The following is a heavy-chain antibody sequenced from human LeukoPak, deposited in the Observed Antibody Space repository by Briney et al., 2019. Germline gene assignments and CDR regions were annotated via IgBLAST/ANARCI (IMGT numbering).Heavy chain of an antibody. J-gene: IGHJ5*01. Sequence: PGGSLRLSCAASGFTLRSYSMNWVRQAPGKGLEWVSYITSPSNTIYYADSVKGRFTISRDNAKNSLYLQMNSLRLEDTAVYHCTRVMGRHCFDSWGQGTLVTVSS. D-gene: IGHD2-8*01. CDR3: TRVMGRHCFDS. CDR2: ITSPSNTI. CDR1: GFTLRSYS. V-gene: IGHV3-48*01.